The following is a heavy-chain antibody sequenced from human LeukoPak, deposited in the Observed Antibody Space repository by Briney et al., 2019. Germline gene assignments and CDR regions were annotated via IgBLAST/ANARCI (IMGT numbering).Heavy chain of an antibody. Sequence: GASVKVSCKASGYTFTGYYMHWVRQAPGQGLEWMGWINPNSGGTNYAQKFQGRVTMTRDTSISTAYMELSRLRSDDTAVYYCARDLYGDYGPYYYGMDVWGQGTTVTVSS. D-gene: IGHD4-17*01. CDR1: GYTFTGYY. CDR3: ARDLYGDYGPYYYGMDV. J-gene: IGHJ6*02. CDR2: INPNSGGT. V-gene: IGHV1-2*02.